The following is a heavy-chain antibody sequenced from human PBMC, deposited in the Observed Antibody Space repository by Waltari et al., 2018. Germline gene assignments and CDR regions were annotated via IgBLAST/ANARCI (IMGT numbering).Heavy chain of an antibody. CDR3: ARHSAYAGTGYYYGMDV. J-gene: IGHJ6*02. V-gene: IGHV4-39*01. CDR1: GGFISSNNYY. D-gene: IGHD6-13*01. Sequence: QLQLQESGPGLVKPSETLSLTCAVSGGFISSNNYYWDWIRQPPGKGLEWIGSIYYSGSTYYNPSLKSRVTISVDTSKNHFSLKLGSVTAADTSLYYCARHSAYAGTGYYYGMDVWGQGTTVTVSS. CDR2: IYYSGST.